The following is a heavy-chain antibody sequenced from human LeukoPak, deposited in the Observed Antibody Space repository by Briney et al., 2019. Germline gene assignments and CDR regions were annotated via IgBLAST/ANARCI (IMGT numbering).Heavy chain of an antibody. CDR3: ARAGRPGIAAAGKIWFDP. V-gene: IGHV4-34*01. Sequence: SETLSLTCAVYGGSFSGYYWGWIRQPPGKGLEWIGEINHSGSTNYNPPLKSRVTISVDTSKNQFSLKLSSVTAADTAVYYCARAGRPGIAAAGKIWFDPWGQGTLVTVSS. D-gene: IGHD6-13*01. J-gene: IGHJ5*02. CDR1: GGSFSGYY. CDR2: INHSGST.